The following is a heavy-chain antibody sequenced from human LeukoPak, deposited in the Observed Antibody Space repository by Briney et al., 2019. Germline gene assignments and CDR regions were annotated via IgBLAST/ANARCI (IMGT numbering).Heavy chain of an antibody. D-gene: IGHD4-17*01. CDR3: AKPPEDYGDYAPLFDY. Sequence: GGSLRLSCAASGFTFSSSAMNWVRQAPGKGLEWVSIIGGSGGSTYYADSVKGRFTISRDNSKNMVYLQMNSLRAEDTAVYYCAKPPEDYGDYAPLFDYWGQGTLVTVSS. CDR1: GFTFSSSA. J-gene: IGHJ4*02. V-gene: IGHV3-23*01. CDR2: IGGSGGST.